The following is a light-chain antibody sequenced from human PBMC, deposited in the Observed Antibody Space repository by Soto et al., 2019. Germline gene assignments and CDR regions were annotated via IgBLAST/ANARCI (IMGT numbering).Light chain of an antibody. CDR1: SSDVGGYNF. Sequence: QSALTQPASVSGSPGQSMTISCTGTSSDVGGYNFVSWYQQHPGKAPKLIIYEVTDRPSGVSNRFSGSKSGSTASLTISGLQAEDEADYYCSSYTRRNNLAFGGGTKLTVL. J-gene: IGLJ2*01. V-gene: IGLV2-14*01. CDR3: SSYTRRNNLA. CDR2: EVT.